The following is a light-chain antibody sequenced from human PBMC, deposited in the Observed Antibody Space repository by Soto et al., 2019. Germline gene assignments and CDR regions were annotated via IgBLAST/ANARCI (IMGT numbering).Light chain of an antibody. V-gene: IGKV3-20*01. CDR2: GAS. CDR1: QSVSSNY. CDR3: QQYDNSPIT. J-gene: IGKJ5*01. Sequence: ESVLTQSPGTLSLSPVERASLSCRASQSVSSNYLAWYQQKPGQAPRLLIYGASSRATGIPDRFSGTGSETDFTLTISRLEPEDFAVYYCQQYDNSPITFGQGTRLEIK.